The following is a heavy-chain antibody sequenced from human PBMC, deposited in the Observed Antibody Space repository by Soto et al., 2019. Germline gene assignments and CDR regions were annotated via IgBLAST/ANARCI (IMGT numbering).Heavy chain of an antibody. J-gene: IGHJ4*02. CDR1: GVSISSGNW. CDR3: ARLVYDTRLNYMYFDF. Sequence: SETLSLTCAVSGVSISSGNWWTWVRQSPQRGLEYIGEIFHDGTANYYPSFERRVAISVDTSKTQFSLKLTCVTAADTAIYFCARLVYDTRLNYMYFDFWGQGTLVTVSS. D-gene: IGHD3-10*01. V-gene: IGHV4-4*02. CDR2: IFHDGTA.